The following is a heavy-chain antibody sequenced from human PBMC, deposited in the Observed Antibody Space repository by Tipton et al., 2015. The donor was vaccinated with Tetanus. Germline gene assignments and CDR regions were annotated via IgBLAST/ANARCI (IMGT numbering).Heavy chain of an antibody. CDR1: GGSINSGDQY. J-gene: IGHJ6*02. D-gene: IGHD3-10*01. CDR3: ARDTRISMVRGVITDGMDV. CDR2: IYNTGST. Sequence: LRLSCTVSGGSINSGDQYWTWIRQVPGKGLEWIGYIYNTGSTDYNPSLKSRVTISADTSKNQVSLKLGSVTAADTAVYYCARDTRISMVRGVITDGMDVWGHGTTVTVSS. V-gene: IGHV4-31*02.